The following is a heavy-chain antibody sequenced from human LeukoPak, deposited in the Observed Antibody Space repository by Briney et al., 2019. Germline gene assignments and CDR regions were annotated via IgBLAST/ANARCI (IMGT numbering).Heavy chain of an antibody. CDR2: INPIGRT. Sequence: ASETLSLTCAVYGGSLSGYYLSWIRQPPGMGLEWIGEINPIGRTNYNPSLKSRVIILEDTSKNQFSLRLNSVTAADTAAYYCARRSGSFSPWGQGTLVTVSS. D-gene: IGHD3-10*01. V-gene: IGHV4-34*01. CDR3: ARRSGSFSP. J-gene: IGHJ5*02. CDR1: GGSLSGYY.